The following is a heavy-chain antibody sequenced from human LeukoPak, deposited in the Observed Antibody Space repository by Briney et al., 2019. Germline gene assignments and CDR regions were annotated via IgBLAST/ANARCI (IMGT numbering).Heavy chain of an antibody. Sequence: SETLSLTCAVYGGSFSGYQWSWIRQPPGKGLEWIGEVTHSGGTYYNPSVKSRVTMSVDTSKNQFSLKLSSVTAADTAVYCCARAFRLALVNWGSESSYYYMDVWAKGTTVSVS. J-gene: IGHJ6*03. V-gene: IGHV4-34*01. D-gene: IGHD3-16*01. CDR1: GGSFSGYQ. CDR2: VTHSGGT. CDR3: ARAFRLALVNWGSESSYYYMDV.